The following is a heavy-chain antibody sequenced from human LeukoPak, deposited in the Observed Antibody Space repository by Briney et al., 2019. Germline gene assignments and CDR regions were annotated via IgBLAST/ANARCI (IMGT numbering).Heavy chain of an antibody. CDR1: GFTVSGNY. CDR3: ARGIAAAASPDY. D-gene: IGHD6-13*01. V-gene: IGHV3-66*01. J-gene: IGHJ4*02. CDR2: IYAGGST. Sequence: GGSLRLSCAASGFTVSGNYLSWVRQAPGKGLEWVSTIYAGGSTYYADSVKGRFTISRDNSKNTLYLQMNTLRVEDTAVYYCARGIAAAASPDYWGQGTPVTVSS.